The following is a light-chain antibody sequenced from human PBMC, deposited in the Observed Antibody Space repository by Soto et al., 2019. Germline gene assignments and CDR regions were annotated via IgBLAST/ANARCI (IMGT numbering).Light chain of an antibody. J-gene: IGLJ3*02. CDR3: SSYAGSNNFVV. CDR2: EVT. CDR1: SSDVGAYDY. V-gene: IGLV2-8*01. Sequence: QSVPSQPPSASGSPGQSVTISCTGTSSDVGAYDYVSWYQQYPGKAPKLMIYEVTKRPSGVPDRFSGSKSGNTASLTVSGLQAEDEADYYCSSYAGSNNFVVFGGGTQLTVL.